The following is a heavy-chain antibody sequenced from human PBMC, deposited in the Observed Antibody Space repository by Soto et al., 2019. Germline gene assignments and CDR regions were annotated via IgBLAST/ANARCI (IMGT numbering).Heavy chain of an antibody. Sequence: QVQLVQSGAKVKKPGASEKVSCKASGYTFTSYDINWVRQATGQGLEWMGWMNPNSGNTGYAQKFQGRVTMTRNTSISTAYMELSSLRSEDTAVYYCARERTGTTSMDVWGQGTTVTVSS. CDR2: MNPNSGNT. J-gene: IGHJ6*02. CDR3: ARERTGTTSMDV. V-gene: IGHV1-8*01. CDR1: GYTFTSYD. D-gene: IGHD1-1*01.